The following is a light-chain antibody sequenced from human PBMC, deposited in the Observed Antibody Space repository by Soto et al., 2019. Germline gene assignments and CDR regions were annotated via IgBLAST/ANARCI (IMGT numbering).Light chain of an antibody. CDR2: DAS. Sequence: EIVLTQSPATLSLSPGERATLSCRASQSVSSYLAWYQQKPGQAPRLLIYDASNRATGIPARFSGSGSRTDFTLTISSLEPEDFAVYYCQQRSNGTPATFGQGTKLEIK. V-gene: IGKV3-11*01. CDR3: QQRSNGTPAT. CDR1: QSVSSY. J-gene: IGKJ2*01.